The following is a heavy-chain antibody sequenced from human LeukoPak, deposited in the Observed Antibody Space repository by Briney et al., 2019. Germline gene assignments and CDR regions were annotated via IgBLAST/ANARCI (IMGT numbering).Heavy chain of an antibody. V-gene: IGHV4-34*01. CDR1: GGSFSGYY. Sequence: PSETLSLTCAVYGGSFSGYYWSWIRQPPGKGREWIGEINHSGSTNYNPSLKSRVTISVDTSKNQFSLKLSSVTAADTAVYYCARDRQLASDYWGQGTLVTVSS. J-gene: IGHJ4*02. CDR2: INHSGST. CDR3: ARDRQLASDY. D-gene: IGHD6-13*01.